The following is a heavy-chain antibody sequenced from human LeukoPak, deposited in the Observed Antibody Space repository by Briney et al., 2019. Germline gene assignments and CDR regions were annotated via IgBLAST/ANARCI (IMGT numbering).Heavy chain of an antibody. D-gene: IGHD3-22*01. CDR2: ISYDGSKK. V-gene: IGHV3-30-3*01. J-gene: IGHJ3*02. CDR3: AREFTMIVLGWCAFDI. CDR1: GFTFSSYT. Sequence: GGSLRLSCAASGFTFSSYTMHWVRQAPGKGLEWVAVISYDGSKKYHADSVEGRFTISRDNSKNTLYLQMNSLRAEDTAVYYCAREFTMIVLGWCAFDIWGQGTMVTVSS.